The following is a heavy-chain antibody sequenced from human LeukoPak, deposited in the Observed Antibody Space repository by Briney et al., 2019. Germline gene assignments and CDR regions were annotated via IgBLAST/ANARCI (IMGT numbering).Heavy chain of an antibody. CDR2: IWSDGKRN. D-gene: IGHD3-3*01. CDR1: GFTFSSYG. CDR3: ARHSSPALWSGYYTFDS. Sequence: GGSLRLSCAASGFTFSSYGMHWVRQAPGKGLEWVAVIWSDGKRNYYADSVKGRFTISRDNSQNTVYLQMNSLRAEDTAVYYCARHSSPALWSGYYTFDSWGQGTLVTVAS. J-gene: IGHJ4*02. V-gene: IGHV3-33*01.